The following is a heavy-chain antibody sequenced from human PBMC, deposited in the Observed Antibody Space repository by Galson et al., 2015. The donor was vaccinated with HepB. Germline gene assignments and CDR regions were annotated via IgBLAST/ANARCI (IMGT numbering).Heavy chain of an antibody. CDR2: IKPDGSVK. J-gene: IGHJ4*02. Sequence: SLRLSCAASGFTLSVQWMSWVRQAPGKGLEWVANIKPDGSVKNYVDSVKGRFTISRDNAKNSLNLQMDSLRADDTATYYCVKDWGDPPFVVFDYWGQGSLVTVSS. D-gene: IGHD2-21*01. V-gene: IGHV3-7*01. CDR1: GFTLSVQW. CDR3: VKDWGDPPFVVFDY.